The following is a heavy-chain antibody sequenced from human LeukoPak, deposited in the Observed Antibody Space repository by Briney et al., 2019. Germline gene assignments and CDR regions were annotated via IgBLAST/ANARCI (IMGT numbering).Heavy chain of an antibody. CDR1: GYTFTSYG. CDR2: ISAYNGNT. CDR3: ARDLLFYSGSYSDYFDY. V-gene: IGHV1-18*01. D-gene: IGHD1-26*01. Sequence: AASVKVSCKPSGYTFTSYGISWVRQAPGQGLEWMGWISAYNGNTNYAQKLQGRVTMTTDTSTSTAYMELRSLRSDDTAVYYCARDLLFYSGSYSDYFDYWGQGTLVTVSS. J-gene: IGHJ4*02.